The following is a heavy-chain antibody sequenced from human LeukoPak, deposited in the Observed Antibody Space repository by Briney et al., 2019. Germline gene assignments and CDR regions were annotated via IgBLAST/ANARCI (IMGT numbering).Heavy chain of an antibody. CDR1: GGTISGYY. J-gene: IGHJ4*02. V-gene: IGHV4-4*07. D-gene: IGHD1-26*01. CDR2: IYATGST. CDR3: AADYSGNYHVEFDY. Sequence: KPSETLSLTCTGSGGTISGYYWSWIRQPAGKRLEWIGRIYATGSTNYNPSLKSRVTMSVDTSKNQFSLKLSSVTAADTAVYYCAADYSGNYHVEFDYWGQGTLVTVSS.